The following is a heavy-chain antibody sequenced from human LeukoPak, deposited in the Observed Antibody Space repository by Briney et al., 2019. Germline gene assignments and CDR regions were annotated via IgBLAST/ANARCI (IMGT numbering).Heavy chain of an antibody. D-gene: IGHD2-2*02. J-gene: IGHJ1*01. CDR3: ARGDYCSSTSCYNGYFQH. CDR1: GGSISSGDYY. Sequence: SQTLSLTCTVSGGSISSGDYYWSWIRQPPGKGLEWIGDIYYSGSTYYNPSLKSRVTISVGTSKNQFSLKLSSVTAADTAVYYCARGDYCSSTSCYNGYFQHWGQGTLVTVSS. CDR2: IYYSGST. V-gene: IGHV4-30-4*08.